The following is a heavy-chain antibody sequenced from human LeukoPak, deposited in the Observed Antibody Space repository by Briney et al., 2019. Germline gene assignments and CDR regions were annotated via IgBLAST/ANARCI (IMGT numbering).Heavy chain of an antibody. CDR2: IKQDGSER. D-gene: IGHD5-12*01. J-gene: IGHJ4*02. Sequence: PGGSLRLYCAASGFTFSRHWMSWVRQAPQKGLEWVANIKQDGSERYYVDSVRGRFTISRDNAENSLYLQMDSLRADDTAVYFCARVGSGYDIPHFDYWGQGSLLTVSS. CDR3: ARVGSGYDIPHFDY. CDR1: GFTFSRHW. V-gene: IGHV3-7*01.